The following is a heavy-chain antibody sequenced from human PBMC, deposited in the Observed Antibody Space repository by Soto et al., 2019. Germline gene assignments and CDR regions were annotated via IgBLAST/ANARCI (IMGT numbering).Heavy chain of an antibody. CDR1: GFTVSSTY. CDR2: IYSGGST. CDR3: ARGVPITPGTFDY. V-gene: IGHV3-53*01. Sequence: GGSLRLSCAASGFTVSSTYMSWVRQAPGKGLEWISIIYSGGSTFYADSAKGRFTISRDNSKNTLYLQMNSLRAEDTAVYYCARGVPITPGTFDYRGQGTLVTVSS. J-gene: IGHJ4*02. D-gene: IGHD5-12*01.